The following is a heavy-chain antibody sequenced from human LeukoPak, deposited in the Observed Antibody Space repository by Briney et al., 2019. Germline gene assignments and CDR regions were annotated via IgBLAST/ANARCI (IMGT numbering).Heavy chain of an antibody. V-gene: IGHV3-23*01. Sequence: PGGSLRLSCAASGFTFSSYPMSWVRQAPGKGLEWVSAISGSGGSTYYADSVKGRFTISRDNSKNTLYLQMNSLRAEDTAVYYCARDLEGYFDYWGQGTLVTVSS. CDR1: GFTFSSYP. CDR3: ARDLEGYFDY. CDR2: ISGSGGST. J-gene: IGHJ4*02. D-gene: IGHD1-1*01.